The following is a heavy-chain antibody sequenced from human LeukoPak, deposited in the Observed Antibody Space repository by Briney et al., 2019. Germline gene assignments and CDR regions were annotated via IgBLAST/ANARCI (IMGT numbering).Heavy chain of an antibody. J-gene: IGHJ2*01. D-gene: IGHD6-6*01. V-gene: IGHV3-11*01. CDR3: AKGAARHHYWYFDL. CDR2: ISSSGSTI. CDR1: GFTFSDYY. Sequence: GGSLRLSCAASGFTFSDYYMSWIRQAPGKGLEWVSYISSSGSTIYYADSVKGRFTISRDNAKNSLYLQMNSLRAEDTALYYCAKGAARHHYWYFDLWGRGTLVTVSS.